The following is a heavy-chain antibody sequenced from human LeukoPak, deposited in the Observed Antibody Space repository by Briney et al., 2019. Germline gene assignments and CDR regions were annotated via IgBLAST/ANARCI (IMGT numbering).Heavy chain of an antibody. Sequence: GGSLRLSCAASGFTFSSYAMSWVRQAPGKGLEWVSSISGRSSYIYYADSVKGRFTVSRDNAKNALYLQMNSLRAEDTAVYYCAQCTGSSCYGRFDYWGQGTLVTVSS. CDR3: AQCTGSSCYGRFDY. CDR2: ISGRSSYI. D-gene: IGHD2-15*01. V-gene: IGHV3-21*01. J-gene: IGHJ4*02. CDR1: GFTFSSYA.